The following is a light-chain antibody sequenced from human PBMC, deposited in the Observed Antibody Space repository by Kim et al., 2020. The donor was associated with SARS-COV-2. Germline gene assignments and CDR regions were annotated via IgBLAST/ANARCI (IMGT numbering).Light chain of an antibody. CDR3: QQYSSSPPSLT. J-gene: IGKJ4*01. CDR1: QAITTRY. Sequence: GERTTLSCRASQAITTRYVAWYQQKPGQPPRLLIYGASSRATGIPDRFSGSGSGTDFTLTISGLEPEDFAVYYCQQYSSSPPSLTFGGGTKLEI. CDR2: GAS. V-gene: IGKV3-20*01.